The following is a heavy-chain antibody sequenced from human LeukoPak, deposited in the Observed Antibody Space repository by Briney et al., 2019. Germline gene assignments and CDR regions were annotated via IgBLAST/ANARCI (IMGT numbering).Heavy chain of an antibody. J-gene: IGHJ6*02. CDR3: ARETQRLGMVTVYGMDV. V-gene: IGHV3-48*04. CDR1: GFTFSAHN. Sequence: GGSLRLSCAASGFTFSAHNINWVRQAPGKGLGWVAYISSGGKTMYYADSVLGRFTLSRDNANNSVSLHMNSLRGDDTAVYYCARETQRLGMVTVYGMDVWGQGTTVTVSS. CDR2: ISSGGKTM. D-gene: IGHD5-18*01.